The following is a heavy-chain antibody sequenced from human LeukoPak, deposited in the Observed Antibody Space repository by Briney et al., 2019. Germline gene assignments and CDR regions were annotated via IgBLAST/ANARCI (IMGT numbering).Heavy chain of an antibody. V-gene: IGHV4-59*01. J-gene: IGHJ4*02. D-gene: IGHD2-15*01. CDR1: GGSISSYY. CDR3: AGGGDCSGGSCPHDY. CDR2: IYYSGST. Sequence: SETLSLTCTVSGGSISSYYWSWIRQPPGKGLEWIGYIYYSGSTNYNPSLKSRVTISVDTSKNQFSPKLSSVTAADTAVYYCAGGGDCSGGSCPHDYWGQGTLVTVSS.